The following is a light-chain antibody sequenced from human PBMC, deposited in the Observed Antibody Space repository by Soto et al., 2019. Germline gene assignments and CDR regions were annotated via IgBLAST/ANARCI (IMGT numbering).Light chain of an antibody. Sequence: IVMTQSPATLSVSPGVRXXXXXXASQSISDTLAWYQQKPGQAPRLLIHGASTRAPGFPARFSGSGSGTDFTLTISSLQSEDFAVYYCQQYNNWPWTFGQGTKVDI. CDR1: QSISDT. V-gene: IGKV3-15*01. J-gene: IGKJ1*01. CDR3: QQYNNWPWT. CDR2: GAS.